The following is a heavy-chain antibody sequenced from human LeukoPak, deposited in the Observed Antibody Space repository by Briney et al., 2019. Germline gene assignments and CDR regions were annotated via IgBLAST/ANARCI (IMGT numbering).Heavy chain of an antibody. Sequence: VASVKVSCKASGYTFTGYYMHWVRQAPGQGVKWMGWINPNSGGTNYAQKFQGRVTMTRDTSISTAYMELSRLRSDDTAVYYCARDSRIRLVIFYWGQGTLVTVSS. CDR1: GYTFTGYY. V-gene: IGHV1-2*02. D-gene: IGHD3-9*01. J-gene: IGHJ4*02. CDR2: INPNSGGT. CDR3: ARDSRIRLVIFY.